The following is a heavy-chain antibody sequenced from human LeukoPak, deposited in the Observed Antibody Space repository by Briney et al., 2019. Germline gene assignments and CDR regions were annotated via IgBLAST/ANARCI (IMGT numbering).Heavy chain of an antibody. D-gene: IGHD6-19*01. CDR1: GGSISRHY. J-gene: IGHJ4*02. CDR3: ARGYSSGWYYFDY. Sequence: PSETLSLTCTVSGGSISRHYLNWLRQPPGKGLEGVGYIDYSGSTDYNPSLKSRVTFSVDTSKKQFSLKLSSVTAADTAVYYCARGYSSGWYYFDYWGQGTLVTVSS. V-gene: IGHV4-59*11. CDR2: IDYSGST.